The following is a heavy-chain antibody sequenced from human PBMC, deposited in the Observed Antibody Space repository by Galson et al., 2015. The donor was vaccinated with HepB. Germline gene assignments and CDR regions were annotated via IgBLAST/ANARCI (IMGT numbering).Heavy chain of an antibody. J-gene: IGHJ4*02. D-gene: IGHD3-3*01. Sequence: SLRLSCAASGFTFSTINWVRQAPGKGLEWVSSISSSGTYIYYADSVKGRFTISRDNAKNSLYLQMNSLRAEDTAVYYCARGDNDFWSGYLNYWGQGTLVTVSS. CDR1: GFTFST. V-gene: IGHV3-21*01. CDR3: ARGDNDFWSGYLNY. CDR2: ISSSGTYI.